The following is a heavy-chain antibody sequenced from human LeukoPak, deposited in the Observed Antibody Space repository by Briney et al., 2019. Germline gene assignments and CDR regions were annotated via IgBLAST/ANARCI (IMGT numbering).Heavy chain of an antibody. D-gene: IGHD6-13*01. V-gene: IGHV1-69*04. Sequence: GASVKVSCKASGGTFSSYAISWVRQAPGQGLEWMGRIIPILGIANYAQKFQDRVTITADKSTSTAYMELSSLRSEDTAVYYCAREGRAAAAKSPGYFQHWGQGTLVTVSS. J-gene: IGHJ1*01. CDR1: GGTFSSYA. CDR3: AREGRAAAAKSPGYFQH. CDR2: IIPILGIA.